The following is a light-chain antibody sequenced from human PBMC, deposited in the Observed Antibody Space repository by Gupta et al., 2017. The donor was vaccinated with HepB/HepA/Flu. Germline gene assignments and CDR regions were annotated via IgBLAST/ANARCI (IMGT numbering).Light chain of an antibody. J-gene: IGKJ1*01. CDR1: QSISSN. Sequence: DIQMTQSPSSLSAFVGDRVTITCRASQSISSNLNWYQQKPGKAPKVLIYAASSLQSGVPSRFSGSGSGTDFTLTINRLQPEDFATYYCQQSYSTPQTFGQGTKVEIK. V-gene: IGKV1-39*01. CDR2: AAS. CDR3: QQSYSTPQT.